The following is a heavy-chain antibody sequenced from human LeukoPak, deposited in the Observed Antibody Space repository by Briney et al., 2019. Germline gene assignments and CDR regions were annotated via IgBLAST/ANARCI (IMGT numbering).Heavy chain of an antibody. V-gene: IGHV5-51*01. J-gene: IGHJ4*02. CDR3: ARAPTSVSHPYYFDY. CDR2: IYPGDSDT. CDR1: GYSFSNYW. Sequence: GESLRISCKASGYSFSNYWIGWVRQMPGKGLEWMGIIYPGDSDTRYSPSFQGQVTISADKSITTGYLQWSSLKASDTAMYYCARAPTSVSHPYYFDYWGQGALVTVSS.